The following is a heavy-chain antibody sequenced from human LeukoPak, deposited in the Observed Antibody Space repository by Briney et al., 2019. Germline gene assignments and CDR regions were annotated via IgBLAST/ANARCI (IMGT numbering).Heavy chain of an antibody. CDR2: ISNSGST. Sequence: KPSGTLSLTCSVSGASISSYYWSWMRQPPGKGLEWIGYISNSGSTNYNPSLKSRLTISLDTSKNQFSLKLASVTAADTAVYYCARDQYSTNWYGPFDIWGQGTMVIVSS. CDR3: ARDQYSTNWYGPFDI. J-gene: IGHJ3*02. CDR1: GASISSYY. V-gene: IGHV4-59*12. D-gene: IGHD6-13*01.